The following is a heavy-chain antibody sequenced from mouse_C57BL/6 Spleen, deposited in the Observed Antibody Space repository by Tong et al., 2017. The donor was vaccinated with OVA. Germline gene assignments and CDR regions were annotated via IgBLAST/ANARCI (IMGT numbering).Heavy chain of an antibody. V-gene: IGHV1-7*01. D-gene: IGHD2-12*01. Sequence: VQLQESVAELVRPGASVKLSCTASGFNIKNTYMHWVKQRPGQGLEWIGYINPSSGYTKYNQKFKDKATLTADKSSSTAYMQLSSLTYEDSAVYYCARDDYRSLMDYWGQGTSVTASS. CDR2: INPSSGYT. J-gene: IGHJ4*01. CDR1: GFNIKNTY. CDR3: ARDDYRSLMDY.